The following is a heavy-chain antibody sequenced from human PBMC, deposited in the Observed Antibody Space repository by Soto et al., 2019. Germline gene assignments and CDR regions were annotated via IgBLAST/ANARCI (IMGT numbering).Heavy chain of an antibody. V-gene: IGHV4-59*01. D-gene: IGHD6-19*01. J-gene: IGHJ4*02. Sequence: QVQLQESGPGLVKPSETLSLTCTVSGGSISSYYWSWIRQPPGKGLEWIGYIYYSGSTNYNPSLKSRVTISVDTSKNQFSLKLSSVTAADTAVYYCARGTYSSGWYANWGQGTLVTVSS. CDR3: ARGTYSSGWYAN. CDR2: IYYSGST. CDR1: GGSISSYY.